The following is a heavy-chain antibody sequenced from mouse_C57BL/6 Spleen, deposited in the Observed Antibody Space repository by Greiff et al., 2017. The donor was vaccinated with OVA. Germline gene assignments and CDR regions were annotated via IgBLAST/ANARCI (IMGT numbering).Heavy chain of an antibody. Sequence: QVHLQQSGAELVKPGASVKISCKAPGSAFSSYWMNWVKQRPGKGLEWIGQIYPGVGDTNYNGKFKGKATLTADKASSTAYMQLSSLTSEDSAVYFCAREDYDPYYFDYWGQGTTLTVSS. CDR2: IYPGVGDT. J-gene: IGHJ2*01. V-gene: IGHV1-80*01. CDR1: GSAFSSYW. D-gene: IGHD2-4*01. CDR3: AREDYDPYYFDY.